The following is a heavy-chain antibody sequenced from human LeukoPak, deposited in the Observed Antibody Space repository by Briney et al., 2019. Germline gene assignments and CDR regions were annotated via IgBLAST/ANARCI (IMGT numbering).Heavy chain of an antibody. Sequence: PGGSLRLSCAASGFTFSSYAMSWVRQAPGKGLEWVSAISGSGGSTYYADSVKGRFTISRDNSKNTLYLQMNSLRAEDTAVYHCAKGTYYYDSSGPQYYWGQGTLVTVSS. V-gene: IGHV3-23*01. J-gene: IGHJ4*02. CDR2: ISGSGGST. CDR1: GFTFSSYA. D-gene: IGHD3-22*01. CDR3: AKGTYYYDSSGPQYY.